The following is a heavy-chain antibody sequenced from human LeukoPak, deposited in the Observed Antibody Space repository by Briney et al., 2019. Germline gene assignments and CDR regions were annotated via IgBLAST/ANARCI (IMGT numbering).Heavy chain of an antibody. CDR3: AIGFDYYGSGRPYDY. D-gene: IGHD3-10*01. Sequence: GGSLRLSCAASGFTFDDYAMPWVRHAPGKGLEWVSGISWNSGSIGYADSVKGRFTISRDNAKNSLYLQMNSLRAEDTALYYCAIGFDYYGSGRPYDYWGQGTLVTVSS. CDR1: GFTFDDYA. CDR2: ISWNSGSI. J-gene: IGHJ4*02. V-gene: IGHV3-9*01.